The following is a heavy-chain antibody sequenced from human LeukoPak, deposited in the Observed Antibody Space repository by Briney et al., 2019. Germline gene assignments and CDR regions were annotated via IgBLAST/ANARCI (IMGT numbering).Heavy chain of an antibody. CDR3: ARVRSSTGDYYYYMDV. Sequence: SETLSLTCAVYGGFFSGYYWSWIRQPPGKGLEWIGEINHSGSTNYNPSLKSRVTISVDTSKNQFSLKLSSVTAADTAVYNCARVRSSTGDYYYYMDVWGKGTTVTVSS. CDR1: GGFFSGYY. D-gene: IGHD2-2*01. CDR2: INHSGST. J-gene: IGHJ6*03. V-gene: IGHV4-34*01.